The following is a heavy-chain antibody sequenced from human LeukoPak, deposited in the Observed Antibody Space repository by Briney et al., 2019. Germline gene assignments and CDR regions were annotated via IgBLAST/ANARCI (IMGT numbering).Heavy chain of an antibody. Sequence: ASVKVSCKASGYTFTSYGISWVRQAPGQGLEWMGWISAYNGNTNYAQKLQGRVTMTRDTSISTAYMELSRLRSDDTAVYYCARGGAVAGTVDYWGQGTLVTVSS. V-gene: IGHV1-18*01. J-gene: IGHJ4*02. CDR3: ARGGAVAGTVDY. CDR2: ISAYNGNT. CDR1: GYTFTSYG. D-gene: IGHD6-19*01.